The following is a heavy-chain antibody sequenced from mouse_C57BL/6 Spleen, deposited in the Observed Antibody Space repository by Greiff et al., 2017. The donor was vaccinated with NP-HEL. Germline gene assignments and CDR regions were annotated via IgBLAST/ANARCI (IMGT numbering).Heavy chain of an antibody. D-gene: IGHD1-1*01. V-gene: IGHV1-82*01. CDR3: ASYGSSYGWFAY. CDR1: GYAFSSSW. Sequence: LQESGPELVKPGASVKISCKASGYAFSSSWMNWVKQRPGKGLEWIGRIYPGDGDTNYNGKFKGKATLTADKSSSTAYMQLSSLTSEDSAVYFCASYGSSYGWFAYWGQGTLVTVSA. CDR2: IYPGDGDT. J-gene: IGHJ3*01.